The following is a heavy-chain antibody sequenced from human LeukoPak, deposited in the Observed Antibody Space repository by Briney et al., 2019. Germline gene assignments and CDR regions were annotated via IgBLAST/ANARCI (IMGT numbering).Heavy chain of an antibody. D-gene: IGHD2-2*01. V-gene: IGHV3-30*18. CDR2: ISTDGKEK. Sequence: GGSLRLSCAASGFTLSSYAMHWVRQAPGKGLEWVTDISTDGKEKKYADSVKGRFAISRDNTKNTLDLQMNSLRAEDTALYYCAKDQKWGPAGYYFDSWGQGTLVTVSS. CDR1: GFTLSSYA. CDR3: AKDQKWGPAGYYFDS. J-gene: IGHJ4*02.